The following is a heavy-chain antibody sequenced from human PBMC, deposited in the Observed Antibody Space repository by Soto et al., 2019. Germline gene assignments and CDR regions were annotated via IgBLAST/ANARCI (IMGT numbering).Heavy chain of an antibody. CDR3: AKQLWLLDDYYDGMDV. D-gene: IGHD5-18*01. J-gene: IGHJ6*02. V-gene: IGHV3-30-3*02. Sequence: ESGGGVVQPGRSLRLSCAASGFTFSSYAMHWVRQAPGTGLEWVAVISYDGSNKYYADSVKGRFTISRDNSKNTLYLQMNSLRAEDTAVYYCAKQLWLLDDYYDGMDVWGQGTTVTVSS. CDR2: ISYDGSNK. CDR1: GFTFSSYA.